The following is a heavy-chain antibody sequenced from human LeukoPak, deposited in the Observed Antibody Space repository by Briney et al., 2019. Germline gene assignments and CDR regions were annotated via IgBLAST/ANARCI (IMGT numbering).Heavy chain of an antibody. CDR2: INSDGSST. CDR3: AGSYYYGSGSCRNYYGMDV. D-gene: IGHD3-10*01. Sequence: GGSLRLSCAASGFTFSSYWMHWVRQAPGKGLVWVSRINSDGSSTSYADSVKGRFTVSRDNAKNTLYLQMNSLRAEDTAVYYCAGSYYYGSGSCRNYYGMDVWGQGTTVTVSS. V-gene: IGHV3-74*01. J-gene: IGHJ6*02. CDR1: GFTFSSYW.